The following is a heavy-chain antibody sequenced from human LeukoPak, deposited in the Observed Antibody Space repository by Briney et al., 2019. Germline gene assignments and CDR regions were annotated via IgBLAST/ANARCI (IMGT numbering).Heavy chain of an antibody. V-gene: IGHV4-34*01. D-gene: IGHD3-22*01. J-gene: IGHJ4*02. Sequence: TSETLSLTCAVYGGSFSGYYWSWIRQPPGKGLEWIGEINHSGSTNYNPSLKSRVTISVDTSKNQFSLKLSSVTAADTAVYYCARPRRSGYHINYFDYWGQGTLVTVSS. CDR2: INHSGST. CDR1: GGSFSGYY. CDR3: ARPRRSGYHINYFDY.